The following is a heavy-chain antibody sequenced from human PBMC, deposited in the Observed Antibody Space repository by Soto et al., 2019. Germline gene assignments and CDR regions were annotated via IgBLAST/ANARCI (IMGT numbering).Heavy chain of an antibody. CDR2: IKQDGSEK. J-gene: IGHJ5*02. Sequence: GGSLRLSCAASGFTFSSYWMSWVRQAPGKGLEWVANIKQDGSEKYYVDSVKGRFTISRDNAKNSLYLQMNSLRAEDTAVYYCERYPIAARPDNWFDPWGQGTLVTVYS. V-gene: IGHV3-7*03. CDR3: ERYPIAARPDNWFDP. D-gene: IGHD6-6*01. CDR1: GFTFSSYW.